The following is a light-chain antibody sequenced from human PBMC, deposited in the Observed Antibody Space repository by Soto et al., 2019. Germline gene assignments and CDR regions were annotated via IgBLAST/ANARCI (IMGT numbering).Light chain of an antibody. V-gene: IGLV1-40*01. J-gene: IGLJ2*01. CDR1: SSNIGAGYD. CDR2: GNS. CDR3: QSYDSSLSVVV. Sequence: QSVLTQPPSVAGAPGQRVTISCTGSSSNIGAGYDVHWYQQLPGTAPKLLIYGNSNRPSGVPDRFSGSKSGTSASLAITGLKAEDEADYYCQSYDSSLSVVVFGGGPTLNVL.